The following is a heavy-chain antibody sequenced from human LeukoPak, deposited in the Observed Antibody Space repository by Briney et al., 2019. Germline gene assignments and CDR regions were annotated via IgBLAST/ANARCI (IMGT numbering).Heavy chain of an antibody. CDR3: AAHYYDSSGYPDAFDI. CDR1: GYTFTGYY. Sequence: ASVKVSCKASGYTFTGYYMHWVRQAPGQGLEWKGWINPNSGGTNYAQKFQGRVTMTRDTSISTAYMELSRLRSDDTAVYYCAAHYYDSSGYPDAFDIWGQGTMVTVSS. CDR2: INPNSGGT. J-gene: IGHJ3*02. D-gene: IGHD3-22*01. V-gene: IGHV1-2*02.